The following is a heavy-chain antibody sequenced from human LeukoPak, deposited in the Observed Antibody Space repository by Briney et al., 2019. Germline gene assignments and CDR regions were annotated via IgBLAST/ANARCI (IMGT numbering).Heavy chain of an antibody. J-gene: IGHJ4*02. CDR1: GGSISSSSYY. Sequence: SETLSLTCTVSGGSISSSSYYWGWIRQPPGKGLEWIGSIYYSGSTYYNPSLKGRVTISVDTSKNQFSLMLSSVTAADTAVYYCARDIVATISGDYWGQGTLVTVSS. V-gene: IGHV4-39*01. CDR2: IYYSGST. CDR3: ARDIVATISGDY. D-gene: IGHD5-12*01.